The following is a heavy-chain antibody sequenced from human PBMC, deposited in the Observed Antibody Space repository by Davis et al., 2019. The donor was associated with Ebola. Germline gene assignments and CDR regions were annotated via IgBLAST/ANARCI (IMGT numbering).Heavy chain of an antibody. J-gene: IGHJ6*02. D-gene: IGHD2-15*01. CDR3: ARDATATFGMDV. Sequence: SQIPSLTCAISGDSVSSHSASWNWIRQSPSRGLEWLGRTYYRSKWHIDHAVSVKSRMTINPDTSKNQFSLQLNSVTPEDTAVYYCARDATATFGMDVWGQGTTVTVSS. CDR2: TYYRSKWHI. V-gene: IGHV6-1*01. CDR1: GDSVSSHSAS.